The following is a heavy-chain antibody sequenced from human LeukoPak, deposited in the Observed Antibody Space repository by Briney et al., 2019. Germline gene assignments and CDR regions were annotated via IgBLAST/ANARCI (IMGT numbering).Heavy chain of an antibody. CDR2: INHSGST. CDR1: GGSFSGYY. J-gene: IGHJ5*02. D-gene: IGHD6-13*01. CDR3: ARTYSRPRGWFDP. Sequence: PSETLSLTCAVYGGSFSGYYWSWIRQPPGKGLEWIGEINHSGSTNYNPSLKSRVTISVDTSKNQFSLKLSSVTAADTAVYYCARTYSRPRGWFDPWGQGTLVTVSS. V-gene: IGHV4-34*01.